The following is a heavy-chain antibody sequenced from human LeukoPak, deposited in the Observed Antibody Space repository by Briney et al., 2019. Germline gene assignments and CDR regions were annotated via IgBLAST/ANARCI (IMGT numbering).Heavy chain of an antibody. J-gene: IGHJ4*02. CDR3: ARARHGILTGYYLDY. D-gene: IGHD3-9*01. CDR2: ISYDGGNK. CDR1: GFTFSSSA. Sequence: PGRSLRLSCAASGFTFSSSAMHWVRQAPGKGLEWVAVISYDGGNKYYADSVKDRFTISRDNSKDTLYLQMNSLRAEDTAVYYCARARHGILTGYYLDYWGQGTLVTVSS. V-gene: IGHV3-30-3*01.